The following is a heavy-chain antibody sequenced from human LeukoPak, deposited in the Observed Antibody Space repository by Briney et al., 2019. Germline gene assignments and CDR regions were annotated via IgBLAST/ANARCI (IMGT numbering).Heavy chain of an antibody. V-gene: IGHV4-4*07. CDR3: ARGGNYWPQWWFDP. J-gene: IGHJ5*02. CDR2: IYTSGRT. D-gene: IGHD1-26*01. Sequence: SETLSLTCTVSGGSISSYYWSWIRQPAGKGLEWIGRIYTSGRTNYNPSLKSRVTMSLDASKNQFSLELNSVTPADTAVYYCARGGNYWPQWWFDPWGRGTLVSVSS. CDR1: GGSISSYY.